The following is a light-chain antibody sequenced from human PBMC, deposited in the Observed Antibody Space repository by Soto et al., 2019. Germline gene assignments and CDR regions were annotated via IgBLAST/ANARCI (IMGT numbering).Light chain of an antibody. Sequence: QSALTQPPSASGSPGQSVTISCTGTSSDVGGYNYFSWHQQQAGKAPQLMIYELSRRPSGVPDRFSGSKSGNTASLTVSGLQAEDEAYYDSSSYAGSNNVVFGGGTKLTVL. J-gene: IGLJ2*01. CDR3: SSYAGSNNVV. CDR1: SSDVGGYNY. CDR2: ELS. V-gene: IGLV2-8*01.